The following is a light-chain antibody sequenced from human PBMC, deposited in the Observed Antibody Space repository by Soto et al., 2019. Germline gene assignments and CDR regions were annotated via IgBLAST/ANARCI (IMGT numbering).Light chain of an antibody. J-gene: IGKJ5*01. V-gene: IGKV2D-29*01. CDR1: QTILHSDGNTY. CDR3: MRSVQPPIT. Sequence: DMVIAERPLAQSVALGVPSYISCESSQTILHSDGNTYLYWYLQKAGQPPQLLIYEVSKRFSGVPDRFSGSGSGTDFTLKISRVEAEDVGVYYCMRSVQPPITFGQGTRLEIK. CDR2: EVS.